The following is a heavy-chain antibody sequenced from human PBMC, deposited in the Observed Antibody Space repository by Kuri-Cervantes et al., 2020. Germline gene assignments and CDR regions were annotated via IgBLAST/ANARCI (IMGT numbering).Heavy chain of an antibody. CDR3: ARDENSSGRQTNWFDP. Sequence: ASVKVSCKASGYTFTGYYMHWVRQAPGQGLEWMGWISAYNGNTNYAQKLQGRVTMTTDTSTSTAYMELRSLRSDDTAVHYCARDENSSGRQTNWFDPWGQGTLVTVSS. CDR1: GYTFTGYY. V-gene: IGHV1-18*04. J-gene: IGHJ5*02. CDR2: ISAYNGNT. D-gene: IGHD6-19*01.